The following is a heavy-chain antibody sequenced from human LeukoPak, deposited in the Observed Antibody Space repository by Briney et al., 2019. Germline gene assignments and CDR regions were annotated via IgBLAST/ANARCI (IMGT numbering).Heavy chain of an antibody. CDR3: ARIWPDL. D-gene: IGHD3-10*01. CDR1: EFIVSINY. V-gene: IGHV4-34*01. CDR2: INHSGYA. J-gene: IGHJ2*01. Sequence: PGGSLRLSCAASEFIVSINYMTWVRQAPGKGLEWIGEINHSGYANYNPSLKSRVTISVDTSKKQFSLKLNSVTAADTAVYYCARIWPDLWGRGTLVTVSS.